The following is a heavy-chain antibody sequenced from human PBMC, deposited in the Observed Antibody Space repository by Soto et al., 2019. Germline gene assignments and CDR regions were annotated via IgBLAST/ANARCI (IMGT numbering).Heavy chain of an antibody. CDR1: GGSVSSSSYY. CDR2: IYYSGST. Sequence: QLQLHESGPELVKPSETLSLTCTVSGGSVSSSSYYGGWIRQPPGKGLEWIGSIYYSGSTYYNPSLMSRVTISVDTSKNQFSLKLSSVTAADTSVYYFARNLAAAAFDYWGQGTLVTVPS. V-gene: IGHV4-39*01. CDR3: ARNLAAAAFDY. J-gene: IGHJ4*02. D-gene: IGHD6-13*01.